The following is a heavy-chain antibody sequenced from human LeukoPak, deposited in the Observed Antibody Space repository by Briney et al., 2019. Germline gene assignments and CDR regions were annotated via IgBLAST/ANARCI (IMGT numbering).Heavy chain of an antibody. CDR1: GFTFGDYA. CDR3: TTADSGYYSPHWFDP. V-gene: IGHV3-49*04. J-gene: IGHJ5*02. D-gene: IGHD3-22*01. CDR2: IRSKAYGGTT. Sequence: GGSLRLSCTASGFTFGDYAMSWVRQAPGKGLEWVGFIRSKAYGGTTEYAASVKGRFTISRDDSKSIAYLQMNSLKTEDTAVYYCTTADSGYYSPHWFDPWGQGTLVTVSS.